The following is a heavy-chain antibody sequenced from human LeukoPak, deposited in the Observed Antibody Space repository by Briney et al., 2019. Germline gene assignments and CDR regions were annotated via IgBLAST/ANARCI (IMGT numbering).Heavy chain of an antibody. CDR2: IYHSGST. CDR3: ARDIVVVPAAQDY. Sequence: SETQSLTCAVSGYSISSGYYWGWIRQPPGKGLEWIGSIYHSGSTYYNPSLKSRVTISVDTSKNQFSLKLSSVTAADTAVYYCARDIVVVPAAQDYWGQGTLVTVSS. CDR1: GYSISSGYY. V-gene: IGHV4-38-2*02. J-gene: IGHJ4*02. D-gene: IGHD2-2*01.